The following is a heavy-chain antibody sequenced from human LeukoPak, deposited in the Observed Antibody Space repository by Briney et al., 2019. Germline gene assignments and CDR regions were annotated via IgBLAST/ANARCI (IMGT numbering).Heavy chain of an antibody. CDR1: GFAFSRNW. V-gene: IGHV3-74*01. Sequence: PGGSLRLSXAASGFAFSRNWMHWLRQAPGKGLVWVSRINSDGSATHYADSVKGRFTISRDNAKNTLYLQMNSLRAEDTAVYYCATDPDSGGWSTFDYWGQGTLVTVSS. CDR3: ATDPDSGGWSTFDY. D-gene: IGHD6-19*01. CDR2: INSDGSAT. J-gene: IGHJ4*01.